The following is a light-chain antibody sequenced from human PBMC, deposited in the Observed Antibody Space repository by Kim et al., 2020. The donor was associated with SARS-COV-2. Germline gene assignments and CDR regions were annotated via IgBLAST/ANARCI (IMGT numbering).Light chain of an antibody. J-gene: IGKJ2*01. V-gene: IGKV1-5*03. CDR3: QQYITYGYT. CDR2: EAS. Sequence: SASVGDSVTITCRASQSISTWLAWYQQKPGKAPKLLIYEASNLESGVPSRFSGSGSGTEFTLTINSLQPDDFAAYYCQQYITYGYTFGQGTKLEIK. CDR1: QSISTW.